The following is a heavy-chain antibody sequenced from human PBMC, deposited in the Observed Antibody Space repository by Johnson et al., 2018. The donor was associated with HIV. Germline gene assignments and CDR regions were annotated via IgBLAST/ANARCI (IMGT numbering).Heavy chain of an antibody. D-gene: IGHD3-16*01. J-gene: IGHJ3*02. CDR1: GFTFRSYW. CDR3: LLGQDGGGI. CDR2: INQDGSAK. V-gene: IGHV3-7*01. Sequence: VQLVESGGGLVQPGGSLRLSCAASGFTFRSYWMSWVHQAPGKGLEWVANINQDGSAKYYVDSVKGRFTISRDNAEKSLFLQMNSLTAEDTAMYYALLGQDGGGIWGQGTMVTVSS.